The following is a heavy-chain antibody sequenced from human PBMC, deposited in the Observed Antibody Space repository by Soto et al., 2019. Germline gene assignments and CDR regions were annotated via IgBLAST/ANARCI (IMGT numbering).Heavy chain of an antibody. D-gene: IGHD3-3*01. V-gene: IGHV4-4*07. CDR2: VYSSGGT. Sequence: SETLSLTCTVSGGSMSSYYWTWIRQPAGKGLEWIGRVYSSGGTHYNPPLKSRVTISLDTSNNQFSLRLLSVTDADTAVYYCARGQRFSDWFDPWGQGTLVTVSS. CDR3: ARGQRFSDWFDP. J-gene: IGHJ5*02. CDR1: GGSMSSYY.